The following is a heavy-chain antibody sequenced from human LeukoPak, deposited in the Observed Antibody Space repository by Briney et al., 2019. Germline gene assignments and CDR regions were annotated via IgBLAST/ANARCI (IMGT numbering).Heavy chain of an antibody. D-gene: IGHD3-3*01. J-gene: IGHJ4*02. CDR3: AKDSRDDFWSGYYDY. V-gene: IGHV3-30*18. CDR1: GFTFSSYA. Sequence: GGSLRLSCAASGFTFSSYAMNWVRQAPGKGLEWVAVMSYDGSTKYYADSVKGRFTISRDNSKNTLYLQMNSLRVEDTAVYYCAKDSRDDFWSGYYDYWGQGTLVTVSS. CDR2: MSYDGSTK.